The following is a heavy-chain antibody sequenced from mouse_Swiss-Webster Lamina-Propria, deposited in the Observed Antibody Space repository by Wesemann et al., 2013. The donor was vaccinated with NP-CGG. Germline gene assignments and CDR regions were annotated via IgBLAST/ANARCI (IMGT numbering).Heavy chain of an antibody. V-gene: IGHV5-4*02. D-gene: IGHD2-1*01. J-gene: IGHJ1*01. CDR2: ISDGGSYT. CDR3: ARDGNYWYFDV. Sequence: GGSLKLSCAASGFTFSDYYMYWVRQTPEKRLEWVATISDGGSYTYYPDSVKGRFTISRDNAKNNLYLQMSSLKSEDTAMYYCARDGNYWYFDVWGAGTTVTVSS. CDR1: GFTFSDYY.